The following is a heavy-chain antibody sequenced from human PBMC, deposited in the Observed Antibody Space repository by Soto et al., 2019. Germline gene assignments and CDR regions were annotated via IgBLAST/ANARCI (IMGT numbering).Heavy chain of an antibody. CDR1: GYTFTNYY. V-gene: IGHV1-46*01. Sequence: QVQLVQSGAEVKNPGASVKISCKASGYTFTNYYMHWVRQAPGQGLEWMGRINPSGGGTNYAQKYQGRVTMTRDTSTGTVYMELSSLTSEDTAVYYCARRESSGLVDYWGQGTLVTVSS. D-gene: IGHD6-19*01. CDR2: INPSGGGT. CDR3: ARRESSGLVDY. J-gene: IGHJ4*02.